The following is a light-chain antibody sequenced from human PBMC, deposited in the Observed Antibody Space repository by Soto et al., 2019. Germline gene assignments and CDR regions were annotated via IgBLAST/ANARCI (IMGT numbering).Light chain of an antibody. Sequence: EIVMTQSPATLSVSPGESATLSCRASQSVSSNLAWHQQKPGQAPRILMYDASTRATGISARFSGSGSGTEFTLTISSLQSEDFAVYYCQQYGSSPITFGQGTRLEIK. CDR1: QSVSSN. J-gene: IGKJ5*01. CDR3: QQYGSSPIT. V-gene: IGKV3-15*01. CDR2: DAS.